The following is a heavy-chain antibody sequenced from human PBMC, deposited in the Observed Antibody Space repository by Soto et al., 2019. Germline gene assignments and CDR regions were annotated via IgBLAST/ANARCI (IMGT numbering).Heavy chain of an antibody. CDR1: AYTFPSYY. J-gene: IGHJ4*02. CDR2: INPSGGST. Sequence: GXSVKVSCKASAYTFPSYYMHWVRQAPGQGLEWMGIINPSGGSTSYAQKFQGRVTMTRDTSTSTVYMELSSLRSEDTAVYYCERAGSSNYFDYWGQGTLVTASS. V-gene: IGHV1-46*01. CDR3: ERAGSSNYFDY. D-gene: IGHD1-26*01.